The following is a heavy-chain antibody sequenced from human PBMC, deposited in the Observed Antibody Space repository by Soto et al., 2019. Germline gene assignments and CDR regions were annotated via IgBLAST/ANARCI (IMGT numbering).Heavy chain of an antibody. CDR1: GYSFTSYW. CDR3: ARLSTAAAGTYYYGMDV. Sequence: LGESLKISCKGSGYSFTSYWISWVRQMPGKGLEWMGRIDPSDSYTNYSPSFQGHVTISADKSISTAYLQWSSLKASDTAMYYCARLSTAAAGTYYYGMDVWGQGTTVTVSS. V-gene: IGHV5-10-1*01. D-gene: IGHD6-13*01. J-gene: IGHJ6*02. CDR2: IDPSDSYT.